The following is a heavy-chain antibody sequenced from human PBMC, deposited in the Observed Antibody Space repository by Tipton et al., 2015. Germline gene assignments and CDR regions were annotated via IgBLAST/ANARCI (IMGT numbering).Heavy chain of an antibody. CDR2: FIPVSGTV. V-gene: IGHV1-69*06. CDR1: GGSLTSHV. D-gene: IGHD3-9*01. Sequence: QLVQSGAELKKPGSSVKVSCKVSGGSLTSHVVNWVRQAPGQGLQWMGGFIPVSGTVDYAQNFQDRVTITADRPTNIGYLEVTNLTSGDTAVYYCAKGASFLKQKWPVPFDVWGQGALVTVSS. CDR3: AKGASFLKQKWPVPFDV. J-gene: IGHJ4*02.